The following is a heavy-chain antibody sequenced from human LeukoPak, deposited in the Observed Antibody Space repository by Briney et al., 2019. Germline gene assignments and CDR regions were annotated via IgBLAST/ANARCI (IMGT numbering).Heavy chain of an antibody. V-gene: IGHV4-34*01. D-gene: IGHD4-17*01. CDR3: ARVLDYGDYFAFDP. Sequence: SETLSLTCAVYGGSFSGYYWSWIRQPPGKGLEWIGEINHSGSTNYNPSLKSRVTISVDTSKNQFSLKLSSVTAADTAVYYCARVLDYGDYFAFDPWGQGTLVTVSS. J-gene: IGHJ5*02. CDR1: GGSFSGYY. CDR2: INHSGST.